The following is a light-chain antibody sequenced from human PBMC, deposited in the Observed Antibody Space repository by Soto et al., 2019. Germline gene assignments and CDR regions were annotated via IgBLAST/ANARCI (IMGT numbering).Light chain of an antibody. CDR2: DAS. CDR3: QQYNSYRWT. V-gene: IGKV1-5*01. CDR1: QSISIW. Sequence: DIQMTQFPSTLSASVGDRVTITCRASQSISIWLAWYQQKPGKAPKILIYDASSLESGVPSRFSGSGSGTEFTLTISSLQPDDFATYYCQQYNSYRWTFGQGTKVDIK. J-gene: IGKJ1*01.